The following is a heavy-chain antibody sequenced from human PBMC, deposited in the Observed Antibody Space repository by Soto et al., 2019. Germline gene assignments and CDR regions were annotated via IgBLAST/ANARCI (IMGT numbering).Heavy chain of an antibody. V-gene: IGHV3-23*01. D-gene: IGHD4-4*01. J-gene: IGHJ4*02. CDR2: ISGSGGSGRG. CDR1: GFSFRKYA. CDR3: AKDLDDYSSAIDF. Sequence: GGSLRLSCVGSGFSFRKYAMNWVRQAPGKGLEWVSGISGSGGSGRGFYADPVKGRFTISRDNSKNTLYLEMNSLRAEDTAVYYCAKDLDDYSSAIDFWGQGTLVTVSS.